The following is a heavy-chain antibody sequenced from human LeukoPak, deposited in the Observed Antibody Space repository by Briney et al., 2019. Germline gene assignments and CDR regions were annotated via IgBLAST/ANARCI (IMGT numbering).Heavy chain of an antibody. CDR3: ARDRARGYYDSSGYNYYYGMDV. CDR2: ISSSGSTI. D-gene: IGHD3-22*01. V-gene: IGHV3-11*01. CDR1: GFTFSDYY. Sequence: GGSLRLSCAASGFTFSDYYMSWIRQAPGKGLEWVSYISSSGSTIYYADSVKGRFTISRDNAKNSLYLQMNSLRAEDTAVYYCARDRARGYYDSSGYNYYYGMDVWGQGTTVTVSS. J-gene: IGHJ6*02.